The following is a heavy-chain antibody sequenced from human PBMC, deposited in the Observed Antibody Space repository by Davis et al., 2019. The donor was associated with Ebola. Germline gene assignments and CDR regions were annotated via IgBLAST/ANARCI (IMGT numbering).Heavy chain of an antibody. CDR2: ILSGGTT. Sequence: GESLKISCAASGFTVSSTYMNWVRQAPGKGLECVSIILSGGTTFYADSVKGRFTISRDNSKNISYLQMNSLRAEDTAVYYCAKEGGGYSNSLGYWGQGTLVTVSS. CDR3: AKEGGGYSNSLGY. D-gene: IGHD4-11*01. V-gene: IGHV3-53*01. J-gene: IGHJ4*02. CDR1: GFTVSSTY.